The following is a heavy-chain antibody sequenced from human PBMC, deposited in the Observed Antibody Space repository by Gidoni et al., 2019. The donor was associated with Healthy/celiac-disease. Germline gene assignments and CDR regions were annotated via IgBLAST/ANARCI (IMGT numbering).Heavy chain of an antibody. D-gene: IGHD2-21*01. CDR3: TRELIVVVPAPDY. Sequence: EVQLVAFVGGLVTPGRSLRLSCTASGFTFGDYAMSWFRQAPGKGLEWVGFIRSKAYGGTTEYAASVKGRFTISRDDSKSIAYLQMNSLETEDTAVYYCTRELIVVVPAPDYWGQGTLVTVSS. V-gene: IGHV3-49*05. CDR2: IRSKAYGGTT. J-gene: IGHJ4*02. CDR1: GFTFGDYA.